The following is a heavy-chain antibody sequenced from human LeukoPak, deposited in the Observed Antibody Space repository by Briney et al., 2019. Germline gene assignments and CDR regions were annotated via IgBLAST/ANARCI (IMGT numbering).Heavy chain of an antibody. J-gene: IGHJ3*02. CDR3: AKSSREWELLDAFDI. Sequence: PGGSLRLSCAASGLTFCHYGMSWVPQAPGEGLEWGSDIGGSGVRTDCADSVKGRFTISRDNAKNTLYLQMNSLRAEDTAVYYCAKSSREWELLDAFDIWGQGTVVTVSS. CDR1: GLTFCHYG. D-gene: IGHD1-26*01. CDR2: IGGSGVRT. V-gene: IGHV3-23*01.